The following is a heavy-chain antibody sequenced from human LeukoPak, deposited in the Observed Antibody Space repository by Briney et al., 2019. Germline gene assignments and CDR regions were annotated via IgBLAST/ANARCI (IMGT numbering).Heavy chain of an antibody. CDR2: IYHTGGT. Sequence: SETLSLTCAVSGYSISNSYYWGWIREPPGKGLEWIGSIYHTGGTYYNPSLKSRDTISIDTSKNQFSLNLSSVTAADTAVYYCARDAQTYYYDTSGYYFEYWGQGTLVTVSS. CDR1: GYSISNSYY. D-gene: IGHD3-22*01. J-gene: IGHJ4*02. V-gene: IGHV4-38-2*02. CDR3: ARDAQTYYYDTSGYYFEY.